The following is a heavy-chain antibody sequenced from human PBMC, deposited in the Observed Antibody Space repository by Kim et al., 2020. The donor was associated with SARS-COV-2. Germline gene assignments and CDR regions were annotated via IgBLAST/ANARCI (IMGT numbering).Heavy chain of an antibody. J-gene: IGHJ5*02. D-gene: IGHD3-10*01. CDR3: ARAILWFGELPNWFDP. Sequence: KFQGRVTITRDTSASTAYMELSSLRSEDTAVYYCARAILWFGELPNWFDPWGQGTLVTVSS. V-gene: IGHV1-3*01.